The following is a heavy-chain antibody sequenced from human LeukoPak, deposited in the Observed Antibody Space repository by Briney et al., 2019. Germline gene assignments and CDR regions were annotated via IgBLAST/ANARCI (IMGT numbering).Heavy chain of an antibody. D-gene: IGHD3-22*01. J-gene: IGHJ4*02. CDR1: GFTFSSYW. CDR2: IKQDGSQK. V-gene: IGHV3-7*01. Sequence: GGSLRLSCAASGFTFSSYWMTWVRQAPGKGLEWVANIKQDGSQKFYLDSVKGRFTISRDNAKESLFLQMNSLRAEDTAVYYCARHYDSTPYSLDYWAQGPRVTVSS. CDR3: ARHYDSTPYSLDY.